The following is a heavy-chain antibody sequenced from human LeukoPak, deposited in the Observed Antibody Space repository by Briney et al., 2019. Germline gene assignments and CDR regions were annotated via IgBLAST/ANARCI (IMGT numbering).Heavy chain of an antibody. V-gene: IGHV1-2*02. J-gene: IGHJ5*02. CDR2: INPNSGGT. Sequence: GASVKASCKASGYTFTGYYMHWVRQAPGQGLEWMGWINPNSGGTNYAQKFQGRVTMTRDTSISTAYMELSRLRSDDTAVYYCARTQYYYDSSGYYGSGGWFDPWGQGTLVTVSS. D-gene: IGHD3-22*01. CDR3: ARTQYYYDSSGYYGSGGWFDP. CDR1: GYTFTGYY.